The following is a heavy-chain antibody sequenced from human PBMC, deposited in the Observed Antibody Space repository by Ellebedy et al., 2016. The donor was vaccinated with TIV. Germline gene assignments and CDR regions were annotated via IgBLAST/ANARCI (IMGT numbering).Heavy chain of an antibody. CDR3: ARGRRDNWSSYLFDH. Sequence: AASVKVSCKASGYTFASYDINWVRQANGQGREWMGWMNPKSGNTGYAQKFQGRVTMTRNTSISTAFIELSSLRSEDTAVYYCARGRRDNWSSYLFDHWGQGTLVPVSS. D-gene: IGHD1-1*01. V-gene: IGHV1-8*01. J-gene: IGHJ4*02. CDR1: GYTFASYD. CDR2: MNPKSGNT.